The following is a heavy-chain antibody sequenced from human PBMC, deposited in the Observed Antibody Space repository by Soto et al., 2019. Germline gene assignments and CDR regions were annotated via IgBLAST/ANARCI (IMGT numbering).Heavy chain of an antibody. CDR1: GFTFSSYA. CDR3: VKDQSGYAGIYYYYGMDV. Sequence: GGSLRLSCSASGFTFSSYAMHWVRQAPGKGLEYVSAISSNGGSTYYADSVKGRFTISRDNSKNTLYLQMSSLRAEDTAVYYCVKDQSGYAGIYYYYGMDVWGQGTTVTVS. CDR2: ISSNGGST. J-gene: IGHJ6*02. V-gene: IGHV3-64D*08. D-gene: IGHD5-12*01.